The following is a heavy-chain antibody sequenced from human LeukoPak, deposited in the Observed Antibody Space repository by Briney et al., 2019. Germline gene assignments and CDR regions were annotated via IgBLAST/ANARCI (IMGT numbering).Heavy chain of an antibody. CDR2: IYTSGST. CDR3: ARDGGYCSSTSCYGRTYYYYMDV. D-gene: IGHD2-2*03. CDR1: GGSISSYY. J-gene: IGHJ6*03. V-gene: IGHV4-4*07. Sequence: PSETLSLTCTVSGGSISSYYWSWIRQPAGKGLEWIGRIYTSGSTYYNPSLKSRVTMSVDTSKNQFSLKLSSVTAADTAVYYCARDGGYCSSTSCYGRTYYYYMDVWGKGTTVTISS.